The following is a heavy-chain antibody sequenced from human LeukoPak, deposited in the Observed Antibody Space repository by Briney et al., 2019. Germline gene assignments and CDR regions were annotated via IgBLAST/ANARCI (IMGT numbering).Heavy chain of an antibody. CDR1: GYTFTGYY. CDR3: ARVPPSYYYYYYMDV. Sequence: ASVKVSCKASGYTFTGYYMHWVRQAPGQGLEWMGWINPNSGGTNYAQKFQGRVTMTRDTSISTAYMELSRLRSDDTAVYYCARVPPSYYYYYYMDVWGKGTTVTVSS. V-gene: IGHV1-2*02. CDR2: INPNSGGT. J-gene: IGHJ6*03.